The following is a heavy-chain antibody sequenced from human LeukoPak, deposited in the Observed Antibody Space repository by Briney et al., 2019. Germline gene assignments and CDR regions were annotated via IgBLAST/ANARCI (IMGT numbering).Heavy chain of an antibody. CDR3: ARPSSEYDYVWGSYRYTYYFDY. J-gene: IGHJ4*02. CDR2: INPNSGGT. D-gene: IGHD3-16*02. CDR1: GYTFTGYY. Sequence: ASVKVSCKASGYTFTGYYMHWVRQAPGQGLEWMGWINPNSGGTNYAQKFQGRVTMTRDTSISTAYMELSRLRSDDTAVYYCARPSSEYDYVWGSYRYTYYFDYWGQGTLVAVSS. V-gene: IGHV1-2*02.